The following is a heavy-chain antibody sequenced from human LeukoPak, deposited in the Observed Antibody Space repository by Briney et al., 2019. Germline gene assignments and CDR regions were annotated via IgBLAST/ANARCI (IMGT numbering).Heavy chain of an antibody. Sequence: GSLRLSCTASGFTFSGYEMTWVRQAPGKGLEWMSYISVNGGAMHYADSVRGRFTTSRDDAKNSLYLHMNSLRVEDTAIYYCARKTDRLGAVGRDRYFDLWGRGTLITVPS. V-gene: IGHV3-48*03. CDR1: GFTFSGYE. CDR3: ARKTDRLGAVGRDRYFDL. D-gene: IGHD6-13*01. J-gene: IGHJ2*01. CDR2: ISVNGGAM.